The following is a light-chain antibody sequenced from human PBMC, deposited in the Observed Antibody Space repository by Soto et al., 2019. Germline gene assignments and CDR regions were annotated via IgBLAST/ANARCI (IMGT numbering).Light chain of an antibody. Sequence: EIGLTQSPGTLSLSPGERATLSCRASQSVSSSYLAWYQQKPGQAPRLLIYGASSRATGIPDRFSVSGSGTDFTLTISRLEPEDFAVYYCQQYGSSPVTFGGGTKVEIK. CDR1: QSVSSSY. J-gene: IGKJ4*01. CDR3: QQYGSSPVT. V-gene: IGKV3-20*01. CDR2: GAS.